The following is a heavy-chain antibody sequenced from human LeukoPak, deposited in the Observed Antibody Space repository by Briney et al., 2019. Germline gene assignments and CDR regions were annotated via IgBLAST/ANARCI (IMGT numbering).Heavy chain of an antibody. Sequence: SETLSLTCTASGGSISSYYWSWIRQPPGKGLEWIGYIYYSGSTNYNPSLKSRVTISVDTSKNQFSLKLSSVTAADTAVYYCARGGLLWFGELFAARGWFDPWGQGTLVTVSS. V-gene: IGHV4-59*01. D-gene: IGHD3-10*01. J-gene: IGHJ5*02. CDR2: IYYSGST. CDR1: GGSISSYY. CDR3: ARGGLLWFGELFAARGWFDP.